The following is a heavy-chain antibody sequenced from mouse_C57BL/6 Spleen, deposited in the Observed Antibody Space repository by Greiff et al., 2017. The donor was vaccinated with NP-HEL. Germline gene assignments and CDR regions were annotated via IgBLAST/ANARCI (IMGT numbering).Heavy chain of an antibody. CDR1: GYSITSGYY. D-gene: IGHD2-1*01. CDR2: ISYDGSN. CDR3: AREVYYGNSGWAMDY. V-gene: IGHV3-6*01. Sequence: EVQLQESGPGLVKPSQSLSLTCSVTGYSITSGYYWNWIRQFPGNKLEWMGYISYDGSNNYNPSLKNRISITRDTSKNQFFLKLNSVTTEDTATYYCAREVYYGNSGWAMDYWGQGTSVTVSS. J-gene: IGHJ4*01.